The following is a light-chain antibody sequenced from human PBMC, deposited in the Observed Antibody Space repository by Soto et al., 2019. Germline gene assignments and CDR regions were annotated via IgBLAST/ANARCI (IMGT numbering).Light chain of an antibody. Sequence: DIQMTQSPSTLSASVGDRVAITCRASQSISTWLAWYQQKPGKAPYLLIYKASSLEGGVPSRFSGSGSGTEFNITISSLQPDDFATYYCQQYNAYPLTFGGGTTVDIK. CDR3: QQYNAYPLT. CDR1: QSISTW. J-gene: IGKJ4*01. CDR2: KAS. V-gene: IGKV1-5*03.